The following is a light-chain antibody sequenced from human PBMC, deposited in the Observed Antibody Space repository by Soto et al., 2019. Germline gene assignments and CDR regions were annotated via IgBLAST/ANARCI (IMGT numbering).Light chain of an antibody. CDR1: GSDVGGYKY. J-gene: IGLJ2*01. CDR3: SSYAGSNDVI. V-gene: IGLV2-8*01. Sequence: QSAPTQPPSASGSPGQSVTISCTGTGSDVGGYKYVSWYQQHPGKAPKLMIYEVSKRPSGVPDRFSGSKSGNTASLTVSGLQAEDEADYYCSSYAGSNDVIFGGGTKVTVL. CDR2: EVS.